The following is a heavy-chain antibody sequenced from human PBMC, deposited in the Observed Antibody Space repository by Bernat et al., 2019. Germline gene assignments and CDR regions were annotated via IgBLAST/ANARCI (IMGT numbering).Heavy chain of an antibody. CDR2: IQQDGSET. CDR3: ARGSPGYSSSWYLNY. Sequence: EVQLVESGGGLVQPGGSLRLSCAASGFTFGSYWMSWVRQAPGKGLEWVANIQQDGSETYYVDSVKGRFSISRDNAKNSLYLQMSSLRAEDTALYYCARGSPGYSSSWYLNYWGQGTLVTVSS. J-gene: IGHJ4*02. V-gene: IGHV3-7*03. D-gene: IGHD6-13*01. CDR1: GFTFGSYW.